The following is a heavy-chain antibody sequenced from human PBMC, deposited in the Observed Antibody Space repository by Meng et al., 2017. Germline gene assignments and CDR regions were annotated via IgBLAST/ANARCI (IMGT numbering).Heavy chain of an antibody. D-gene: IGHD2-15*01. CDR3: ARGRVVNWFDP. J-gene: IGHJ5*02. CDR2: IYYSGST. Sequence: RLQLPDPAPGLVKPAATLPLTSPVSGGSSSSSSSYWGWIRQTPGKGLEWRGSIYYSGSTYYNPSLKSRVTISVDTSKNQFALKLSSVTAADTAVYYCARGRVVNWFDPWGQGTLVTVSS. CDR1: GGSSSSSSSY. V-gene: IGHV4-39*06.